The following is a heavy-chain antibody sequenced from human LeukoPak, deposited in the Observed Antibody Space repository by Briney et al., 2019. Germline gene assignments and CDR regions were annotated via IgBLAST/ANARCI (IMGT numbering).Heavy chain of an antibody. V-gene: IGHV3-48*03. CDR1: GFTFSIYE. CDR2: IDTSGTTT. CDR3: ARDLHPGIAAAGDY. D-gene: IGHD6-13*01. Sequence: GGSLRLSCAAYGFTFSIYEMNWVRQAPGKGLEWISYIDTSGTTTHYADSVKGRFTISRDNSKNSLYLQMNSLRAEDTAVYYCARDLHPGIAAAGDYWGQGTLVTVSS. J-gene: IGHJ4*02.